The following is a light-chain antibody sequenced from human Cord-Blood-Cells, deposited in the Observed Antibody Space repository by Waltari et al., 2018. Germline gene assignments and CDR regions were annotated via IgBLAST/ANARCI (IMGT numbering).Light chain of an antibody. CDR1: SSDVCGYNL. Sequence: QSALTQPRSVSGSPGQSVNISCTGTSSDVCGYNLVSWYQQHPGKAPKLMIYDVSKRPSGVPDRFSGSKSGNTASLTISGLQAEDEADYYCCSYAGSYTYVVFGGGTKLTVL. V-gene: IGLV2-11*01. CDR2: DVS. CDR3: CSYAGSYTYVV. J-gene: IGLJ2*01.